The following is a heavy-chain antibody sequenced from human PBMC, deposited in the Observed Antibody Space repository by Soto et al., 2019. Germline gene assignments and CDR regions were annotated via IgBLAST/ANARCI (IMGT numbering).Heavy chain of an antibody. D-gene: IGHD3-3*01. CDR1: GYTFTGYY. CDR3: ARGVWSGYSPYYYYGMDV. V-gene: IGHV1-2*02. Sequence: GASVKVSCKASGYTFTGYYMHWVRQAPGQGREWMGWINPNSGGTNYAQKFQGRVTMTRDTSISTAYMELSRLRSDDTAVYYCARGVWSGYSPYYYYGMDVWGQGTTVTVSS. CDR2: INPNSGGT. J-gene: IGHJ6*02.